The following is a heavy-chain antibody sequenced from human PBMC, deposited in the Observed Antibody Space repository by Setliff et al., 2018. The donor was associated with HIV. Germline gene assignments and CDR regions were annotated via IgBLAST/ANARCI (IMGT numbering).Heavy chain of an antibody. D-gene: IGHD6-19*01. CDR3: ARPRRVRSRAWYWFDI. CDR1: GYSINSGFS. J-gene: IGHJ5*02. V-gene: IGHV4-38-2*01. Sequence: LSLTCAASGYSINSGFSRAWIRQPPGQGPQWIGSIYQSGSIYYNPSLQSRVTISVDSSKNQFSLNLFSVTAADTAAYYCARPRRVRSRAWYWFDIWGQGTLVTVSS. CDR2: IYQSGSI.